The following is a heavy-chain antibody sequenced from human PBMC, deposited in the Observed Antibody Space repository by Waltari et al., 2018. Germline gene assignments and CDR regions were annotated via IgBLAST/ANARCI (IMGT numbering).Heavy chain of an antibody. CDR3: AKLRKGDYGDYEGCCAFDI. V-gene: IGHV3-23*01. D-gene: IGHD4-17*01. CDR1: GFTFSSYA. J-gene: IGHJ3*02. Sequence: EVQLLESGGGLVQPGGSLRLSCAASGFTFSSYAMSWVRQAPGKGLEWVSAISGSGGSTYYAESVKGRFTISRDNSKNTLYLQMNSLRAEDTAVYYCAKLRKGDYGDYEGCCAFDIWGQGTMVIVSS. CDR2: ISGSGGST.